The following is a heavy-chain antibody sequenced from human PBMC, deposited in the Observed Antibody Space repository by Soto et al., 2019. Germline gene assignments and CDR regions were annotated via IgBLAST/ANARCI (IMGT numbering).Heavy chain of an antibody. Sequence: QITLKESGPALVRPTQTLTLTCTFSGFSLTSGVVGVGWIRQPPGKALEWLALIYWDDTKRYTPSLKSRLTITKDTSKSEVVLTMTNMHSVDTATYYCAHRHDYGSGSVFFDYWRQGTLVTVTS. CDR3: AHRHDYGSGSVFFDY. V-gene: IGHV2-5*02. J-gene: IGHJ4*02. CDR2: IYWDDTK. CDR1: GFSLTSGVVG. D-gene: IGHD3-10*01.